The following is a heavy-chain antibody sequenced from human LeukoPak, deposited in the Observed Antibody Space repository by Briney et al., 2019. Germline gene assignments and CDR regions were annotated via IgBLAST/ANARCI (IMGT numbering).Heavy chain of an antibody. CDR2: MSSSGNN. D-gene: IGHD6-13*01. J-gene: IGHJ4*02. V-gene: IGHV4-4*07. CDR3: ARDWGDSSSWYSP. Sequence: SETLSLTCSVSGDSISYFYWSWIRQAAGKGLEWIGRMSSSGNNDYNASLKSRVTMSVDTSKNQLSLKVISVTAADTAVYYCARDWGDSSSWYSPWGQGTLVTVSS. CDR1: GDSISYFY.